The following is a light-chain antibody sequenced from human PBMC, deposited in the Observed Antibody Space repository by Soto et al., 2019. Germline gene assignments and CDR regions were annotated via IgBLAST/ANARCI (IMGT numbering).Light chain of an antibody. CDR1: SSDVGAYNY. Sequence: QSALTQPPSASGSPGQSVTISCTGTSSDVGAYNYVSWYQQHPGKAPKLMIYDVTKRPSGVPDRFSGSKSGNTASLTVSGLQAEDEADYYCSSLAGGNIREVFGTWTKLTVL. CDR3: SSLAGGNIREV. V-gene: IGLV2-8*01. CDR2: DVT. J-gene: IGLJ1*01.